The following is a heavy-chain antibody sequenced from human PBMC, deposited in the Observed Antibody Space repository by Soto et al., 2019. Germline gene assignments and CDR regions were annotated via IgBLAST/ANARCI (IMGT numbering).Heavy chain of an antibody. V-gene: IGHV3-13*01. D-gene: IGHD1-7*01. CDR2: IGTAGDT. J-gene: IGHJ4*02. Sequence: EVQLVESGGGLVQPGGSLRLSCAASGFTFSSYDMYWARQATGKGLEWVSTIGTAGDTYYPGSVKGRFTISRENAKNSLDRKINSLKAEDTAVYCAREGTTLVTPIGYWGQGILVTVST. CDR3: AREGTTLVTPIGY. CDR1: GFTFSSYD.